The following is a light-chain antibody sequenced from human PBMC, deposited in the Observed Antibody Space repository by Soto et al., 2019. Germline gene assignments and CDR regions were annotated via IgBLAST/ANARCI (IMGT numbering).Light chain of an antibody. J-gene: IGKJ1*01. CDR3: KQYNDWPRT. Sequence: EIVMTQSPATVSVSPGERATLSCRASQSVSSTLAWYQQKPGQAPRLLIYGASTRATGIPVRFSGSGSGTEFTLTISSLQSEDFAVYYCKQYNDWPRTFGQGTKV. CDR1: QSVSST. CDR2: GAS. V-gene: IGKV3-15*01.